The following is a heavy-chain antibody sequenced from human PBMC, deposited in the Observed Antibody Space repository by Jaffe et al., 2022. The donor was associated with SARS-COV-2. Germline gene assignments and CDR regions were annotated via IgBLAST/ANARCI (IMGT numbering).Heavy chain of an antibody. V-gene: IGHV3-30*18. CDR2: ISYDGSNT. CDR1: GFTFSSYG. CDR3: AKIRRTAYYYHGVDV. D-gene: IGHD3-10*01. Sequence: QVQLVESGGGAVQPGRSLRLSCAASGFTFSSYGMHWVRQAPGKGLEWLAEISYDGSNTYYADSLKGRFTISRDNSKSTLYLQMNSLGAEDTAVYYCAKIRRTAYYYHGVDVWGQGTTVTVSS. J-gene: IGHJ6*02.